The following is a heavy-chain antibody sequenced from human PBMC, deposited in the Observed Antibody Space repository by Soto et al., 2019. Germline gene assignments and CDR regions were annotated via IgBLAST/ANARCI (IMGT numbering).Heavy chain of an antibody. Sequence: GASVKVSCKASGYTFTSYYMHWVRQAPGQGLEWMGIINPSGGSTSYAQKFQGRVTMTTDTSTSTAYMELRSLRSDDTAVYYCARDQNWNYGYYYMDVWGKGTTVTVSS. D-gene: IGHD1-1*01. CDR1: GYTFTSYY. V-gene: IGHV1-46*01. J-gene: IGHJ6*03. CDR3: ARDQNWNYGYYYMDV. CDR2: INPSGGST.